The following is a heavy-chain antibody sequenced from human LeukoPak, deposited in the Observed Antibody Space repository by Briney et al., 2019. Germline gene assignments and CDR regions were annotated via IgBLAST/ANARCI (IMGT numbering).Heavy chain of an antibody. Sequence: PGGSLRLSCAGSGFTLSSYWMSWVRQAPGKGLEWVASINQDKSQIKYVESVKGRFTISRDNAKSSLFLQMNSLRVADTAVYYCARLRDDVTKLDSWGQGALVTVSS. J-gene: IGHJ4*02. CDR2: INQDKSQI. D-gene: IGHD2-8*01. CDR3: ARLRDDVTKLDS. V-gene: IGHV3-7*01. CDR1: GFTLSSYW.